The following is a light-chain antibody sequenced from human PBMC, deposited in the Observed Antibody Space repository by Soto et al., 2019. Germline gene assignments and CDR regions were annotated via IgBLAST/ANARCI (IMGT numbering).Light chain of an antibody. Sequence: DIQTTQSPSSLSASVGDRVTFTCRASQSISNWLAWYQQKPGKAPKLLIYKASTLESGVPSRFSGSGSGTEFTLTISSLQADDFAIYYCQQYNGYRLAFGGGTKVEIK. CDR1: QSISNW. V-gene: IGKV1-5*03. J-gene: IGKJ4*01. CDR2: KAS. CDR3: QQYNGYRLA.